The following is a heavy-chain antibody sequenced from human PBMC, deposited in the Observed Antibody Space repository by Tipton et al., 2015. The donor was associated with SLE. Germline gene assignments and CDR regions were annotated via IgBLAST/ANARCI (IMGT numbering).Heavy chain of an antibody. V-gene: IGHV1-2*06. J-gene: IGHJ3*02. CDR3: ARGPPITIFGVVINDAFDI. CDR2: INPNSGGK. CDR1: AYTFTGYY. Sequence: QLVQSGAEVKKPGASVKVSCKASAYTFTGYYTHWVRQAPGQGLEWMGRINPNSGGKKYAQKFQGRVTMTRDTSISTAYMELSRLRSDDTAVYYCARGPPITIFGVVINDAFDIWGQGTMVTVSS. D-gene: IGHD3-3*01.